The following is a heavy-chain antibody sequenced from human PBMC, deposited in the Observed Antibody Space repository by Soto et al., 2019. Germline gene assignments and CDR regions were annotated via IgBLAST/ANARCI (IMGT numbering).Heavy chain of an antibody. CDR3: ARSQGSSTSLEIYDYYYYGMDV. V-gene: IGHV1-69*01. D-gene: IGHD2-2*01. J-gene: IGHJ6*02. Sequence: QVQLVQSGAEVKKPGSSVKVSCKASGGTFSSYAISWVRQAPGQGLEWMGGIIPIPGTANYAQTFQGRVTITADESTSTAYMELSSLRSEDTAVYYCARSQGSSTSLEIYDYYYYGMDVWGQGTTVTVSS. CDR1: GGTFSSYA. CDR2: IIPIPGTA.